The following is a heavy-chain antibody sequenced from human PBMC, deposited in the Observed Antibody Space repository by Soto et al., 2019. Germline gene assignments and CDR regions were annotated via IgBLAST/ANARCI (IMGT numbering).Heavy chain of an antibody. V-gene: IGHV4-4*02. Sequence: SETLSLTCAVSGGSMSSTKWWNWVRQPPGKGLEWIGEIDHSGSTNYNPSLKSRVTMSVDKPKNQFSLKLSSVTAADTAVYYCVRDSGNGWKDYWGQGTLVTVSS. CDR3: VRDSGNGWKDY. J-gene: IGHJ4*02. CDR1: GGSMSSTKW. CDR2: IDHSGST. D-gene: IGHD6-19*01.